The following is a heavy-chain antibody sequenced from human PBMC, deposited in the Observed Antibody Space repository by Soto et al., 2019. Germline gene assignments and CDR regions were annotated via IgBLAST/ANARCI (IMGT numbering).Heavy chain of an antibody. J-gene: IGHJ4*02. V-gene: IGHV4-59*01. CDR3: ARRWGYAFDY. CDR2: IYYSGST. D-gene: IGHD5-18*01. CDR1: GGSISSYY. Sequence: QVQLQESGPGLVKPSETLSLTCTVSGGSISSYYWSWIRQPPGKGLEWIGYIYYSGSTNYNPSLKSRVTISVDTSKNQFSLKLSTVTAGDTAVYYCARRWGYAFDYWGQGTLVTVSS.